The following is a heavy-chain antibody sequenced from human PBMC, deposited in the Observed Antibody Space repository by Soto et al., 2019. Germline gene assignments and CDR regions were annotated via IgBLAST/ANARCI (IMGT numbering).Heavy chain of an antibody. CDR3: ARASARITMVRGVIINWFDP. D-gene: IGHD3-10*01. V-gene: IGHV4-30-2*01. Sequence: PSETLSLTCAVSGGSISSGGYSWSWIRPPPGKGLEWIGYIYHSGSTYYNPSLKSRVTISVDRSKNQFSLKLSSVTAADTAVYYCARASARITMVRGVIINWFDPWGQGTLVTVSS. CDR2: IYHSGST. J-gene: IGHJ5*02. CDR1: GGSISSGGYS.